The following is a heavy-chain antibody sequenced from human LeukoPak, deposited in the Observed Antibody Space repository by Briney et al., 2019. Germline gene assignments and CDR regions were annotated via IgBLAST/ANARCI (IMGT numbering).Heavy chain of an antibody. CDR1: GFTFSSYA. CDR3: AKDLDSRGFGDFYFDY. CDR2: ISGSGGST. Sequence: GGSLRLSCAASGFTFSSYAMSWVRQAPGKGLEWVSTISGSGGSTYYADSAKGRFTISRDNSKNTLYLQMNSLRAEDTAVYYCAKDLDSRGFGDFYFDYWGQGTLVTVSS. V-gene: IGHV3-23*01. J-gene: IGHJ4*02. D-gene: IGHD3-10*01.